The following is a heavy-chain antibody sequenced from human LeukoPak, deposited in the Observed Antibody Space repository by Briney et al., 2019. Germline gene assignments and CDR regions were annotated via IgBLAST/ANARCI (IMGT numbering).Heavy chain of an antibody. CDR1: GVSISSYY. J-gene: IGHJ4*02. CDR3: ASGSSSWDY. D-gene: IGHD6-13*01. V-gene: IGHV4-59*01. CDR2: IYYSGST. Sequence: SENLSFNCSVSGVSISSYYWSWLRQPPGQGLAWIVYIYYSGSTNYSPSLKSRVTISVDTSKNQCSLKLSSVTAAGTAVYYCASGSSSWDYWGQGRLVTVSS.